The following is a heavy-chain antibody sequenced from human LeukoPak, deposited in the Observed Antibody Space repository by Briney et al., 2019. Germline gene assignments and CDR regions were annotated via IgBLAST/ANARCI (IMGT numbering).Heavy chain of an antibody. J-gene: IGHJ4*02. CDR3: ARDKDVCRGASCRLFDC. CDR2: ITRSGSST. V-gene: IGHV3-23*01. CDR1: GFIFSNYA. Sequence: GGSLRLSCAASGFIFSNYAMSWGRQAPGKGLEWVSSITRSGSSTFYADSVKGRFSISRDNYNNMLYLQMSSLRAEDTAVYYCARDKDVCRGASCRLFDCWGQGNLVTVSS. D-gene: IGHD4/OR15-4a*01.